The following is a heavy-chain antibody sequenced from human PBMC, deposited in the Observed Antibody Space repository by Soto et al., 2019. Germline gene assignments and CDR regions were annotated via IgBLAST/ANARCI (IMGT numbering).Heavy chain of an antibody. Sequence: QVQLVESGGGVVQPGSSLRLSCAASGFTFSSHGMHWVRQAPGKGLEWVAVISHDGSNKYNADSVEGRFTISRDNSKNTLYPQMNNPKADDTAVHCCAKDQGSGFAELVDKYYYGMDLWGQGTTVTVSS. V-gene: IGHV3-30*18. CDR2: ISHDGSNK. CDR3: AKDQGSGFAELVDKYYYGMDL. D-gene: IGHD3-10*01. J-gene: IGHJ6*02. CDR1: GFTFSSHG.